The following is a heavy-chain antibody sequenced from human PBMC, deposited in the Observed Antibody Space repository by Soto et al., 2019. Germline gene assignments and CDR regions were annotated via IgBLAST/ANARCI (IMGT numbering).Heavy chain of an antibody. V-gene: IGHV1-18*01. D-gene: IGHD3-10*01. Sequence: ASVKVSCKASGYTFINYGIIWVRQAPGQGLEWMGWISDYINESNYQQKLQGRVTMTTDTSTSTAYMELTRLRSDDTAVYYCALGVIRGVNPNYYYYMDIWGEGTTVTVSS. CDR3: ALGVIRGVNPNYYYYMDI. J-gene: IGHJ6*03. CDR1: GYTFINYG. CDR2: ISDYINES.